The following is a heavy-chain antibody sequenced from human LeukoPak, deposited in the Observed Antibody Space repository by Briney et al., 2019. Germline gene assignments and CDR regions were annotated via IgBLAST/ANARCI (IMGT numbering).Heavy chain of an antibody. CDR1: GITFSGYW. D-gene: IGHD3-3*01. CDR3: AKDHYWSIDY. V-gene: IGHV3-74*01. Sequence: PGGSLRLSCPVSGITFSGYWVHWIRQAPGKGLVWVSRINSDWTTTTYADFVKGRFTVSRDDAKNTVYLQMNSLRAEDTGVYYCAKDHYWSIDYWGRGTLVTVSS. J-gene: IGHJ4*02. CDR2: INSDWTTT.